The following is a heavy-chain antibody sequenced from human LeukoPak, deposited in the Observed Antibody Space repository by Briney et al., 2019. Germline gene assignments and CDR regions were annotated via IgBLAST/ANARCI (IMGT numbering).Heavy chain of an antibody. V-gene: IGHV3-7*01. CDR2: IKQDGSEK. Sequence: GGSLRLSCAASGFTFSSYWMSWVRQAPGRGLEWVANIKQDGSEKYYVDSVKGRFTISRDNAKNSLYLQMNSLRAEDTAVYYCARDRYCSGGSCYGDYWGQGTLVTVSS. CDR3: ARDRYCSGGSCYGDY. D-gene: IGHD2-15*01. CDR1: GFTFSSYW. J-gene: IGHJ4*02.